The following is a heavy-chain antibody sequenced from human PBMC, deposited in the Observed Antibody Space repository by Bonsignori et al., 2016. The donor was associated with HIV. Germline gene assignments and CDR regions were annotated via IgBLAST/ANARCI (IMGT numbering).Heavy chain of an antibody. CDR2: IDYIGST. CDR1: GASISSYY. D-gene: IGHD2-15*01. V-gene: IGHV4-59*01. J-gene: IGHJ4*02. CDR3: ATSVSGSWSYYFDY. Sequence: QVRLQELGPGLVKPSETLSLTCTISGASISSYYCNWIRQPPGKGLEWIGYIDYIGSTNYNPSLKSRVTMSIDRSKNQFSLKLPSVTAADTAVYYCATSVSGSWSYYFDYWGQGILVTVSS.